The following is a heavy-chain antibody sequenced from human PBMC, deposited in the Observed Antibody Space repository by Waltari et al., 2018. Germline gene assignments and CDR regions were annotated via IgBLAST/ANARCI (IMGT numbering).Heavy chain of an antibody. CDR1: GFTFSSYG. Sequence: QVQLVESGGGVVQPGGSLSLSCAASGFTFSSYGMHLVRQAPGKGLEWVAFIRYDGSNKYYADSVKGRFTISRDNSKNTLYLQMNSLRAEDTAVYYCAKEGYGGNSEDYWGQGTLVTVSS. J-gene: IGHJ4*02. CDR3: AKEGYGGNSEDY. CDR2: IRYDGSNK. V-gene: IGHV3-30*02. D-gene: IGHD2-21*02.